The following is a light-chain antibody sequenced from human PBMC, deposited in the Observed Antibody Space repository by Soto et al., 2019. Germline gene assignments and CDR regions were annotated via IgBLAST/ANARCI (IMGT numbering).Light chain of an antibody. J-gene: IGLJ3*02. CDR3: TSHGGSNNFWV. V-gene: IGLV2-8*01. CDR2: EFN. Sequence: QSALTQPPSASGSPGQSVTISCTGTSSDVGAYNSVSWYQQHPGKAPRLMIYEFNKRPSGVPDRFSGSKSGNMASLTVSGLQAEDEADYYCTSHGGSNNFWVFGGGTKLTVL. CDR1: SSDVGAYNS.